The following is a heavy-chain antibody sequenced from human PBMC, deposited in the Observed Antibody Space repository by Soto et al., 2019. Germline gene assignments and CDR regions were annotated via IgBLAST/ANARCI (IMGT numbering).Heavy chain of an antibody. CDR1: GGTFSSYA. D-gene: IGHD4-17*01. V-gene: IGHV1-69*13. Sequence: SVKVSCKASGGTFSSYAISWVRQAPGQGLEWMGGIIPIFGTANYAQKFQGRVTITADESTSTAYMELSSLRSEDTAVYYCARTTNYGGNSGVLDYWGQGTLVTVSS. J-gene: IGHJ4*02. CDR3: ARTTNYGGNSGVLDY. CDR2: IIPIFGTA.